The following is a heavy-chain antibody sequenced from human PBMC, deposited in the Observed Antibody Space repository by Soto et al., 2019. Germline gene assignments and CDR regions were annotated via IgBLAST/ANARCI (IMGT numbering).Heavy chain of an antibody. Sequence: ASVKVSCKASGYTFTNYAMHWVRHAPGQRLEWMGWINGGNGNTKYSEKFQGRVIISRDTSASTAFMELSTLRSEDTAVYYCARVLDGYCMNCAMDVWGQGTTVTVXS. CDR2: INGGNGNT. V-gene: IGHV1-3*01. D-gene: IGHD2-15*01. CDR1: GYTFTNYA. CDR3: ARVLDGYCMNCAMDV. J-gene: IGHJ6*02.